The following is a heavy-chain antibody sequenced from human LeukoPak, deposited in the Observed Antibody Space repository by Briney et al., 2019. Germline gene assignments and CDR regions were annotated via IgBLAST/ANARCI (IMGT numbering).Heavy chain of an antibody. CDR1: GGSIISSSYY. CDR2: IYYSGNT. D-gene: IGHD5-12*01. CDR3: ARDRGYEAFDY. Sequence: PSETLSLTCTVSGGSIISSSYYWGLIRQPPGKGLEWIGSIYYSGNTYYNPSLRSRVTISVDTSKNQFSLKLSSMTAADTAVYYCARDRGYEAFDYWGQGTLVTVSS. V-gene: IGHV4-39*02. J-gene: IGHJ4*02.